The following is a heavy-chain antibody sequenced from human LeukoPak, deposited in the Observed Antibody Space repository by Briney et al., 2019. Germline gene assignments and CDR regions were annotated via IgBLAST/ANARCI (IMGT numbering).Heavy chain of an antibody. V-gene: IGHV4-34*01. CDR2: INHSGST. D-gene: IGHD4-11*01. CDR3: ARGLRSQYYFDS. CDR1: GGSFSDYY. J-gene: IGHJ4*02. Sequence: SETLSLTCAVYGGSFSDYYWSWIRQPPGKGLEWIGEINHSGSTIYNPSLTSRVTISVDTSKNQFSLNLNSVTAADTSVYYCARGLRSQYYFDSWGQGTLVTVSS.